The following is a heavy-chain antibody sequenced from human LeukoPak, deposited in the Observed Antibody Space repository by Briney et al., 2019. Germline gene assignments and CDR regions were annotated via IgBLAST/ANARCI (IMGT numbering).Heavy chain of an antibody. Sequence: GGSLRLSCAASGFTFDDYAMHWVRQAPGKGLEWVSGISWNSGSIGYADSVKGRFTISRDNAKNSLYLQMNSLRAEDTALYFCARFSPDENHGDYAFDYWGQGTPVTVSS. CDR3: ARFSPDENHGDYAFDY. CDR2: ISWNSGSI. J-gene: IGHJ4*02. V-gene: IGHV3-9*01. D-gene: IGHD4-17*01. CDR1: GFTFDDYA.